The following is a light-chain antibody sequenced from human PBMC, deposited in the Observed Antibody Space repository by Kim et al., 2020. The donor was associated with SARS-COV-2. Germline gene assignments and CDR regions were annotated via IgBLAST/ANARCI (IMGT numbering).Light chain of an antibody. V-gene: IGLV2-14*03. CDR1: SSDVASYNY. CDR3: SSYTTSTTLI. Sequence: GQSITISCTGTSSDVASYNYVSWYQQHPGKAHKLMIYDVSNRPSGVSNRFSGSKSGKTASLTISGLQPEDEADYYCSSYTTSTTLIFGGGTQLTVL. J-gene: IGLJ2*01. CDR2: DVS.